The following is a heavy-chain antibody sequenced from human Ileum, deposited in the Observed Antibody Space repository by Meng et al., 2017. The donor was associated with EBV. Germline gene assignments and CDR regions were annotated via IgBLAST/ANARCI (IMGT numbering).Heavy chain of an antibody. D-gene: IGHD1-26*01. CDR1: GDAIRATTW. CDR2: IYYSGTT. Sequence: GLLVARCRGLVNPSATLSRTLAVSGDAIRATTWWGWIRQPPGKGLEWIGHIYYSGTTYNNPSLKSRVTMSIDPSKNQCSLKLSSVTAVDTAVYYCARNSESGSYIDYWGLGTLVTVSS. CDR3: ARNSESGSYIDY. J-gene: IGHJ4*02. V-gene: IGHV4-28*01.